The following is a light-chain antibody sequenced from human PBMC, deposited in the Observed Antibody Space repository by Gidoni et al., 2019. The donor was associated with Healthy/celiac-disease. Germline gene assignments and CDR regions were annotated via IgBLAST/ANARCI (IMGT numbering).Light chain of an antibody. CDR3: QQYYSLPLT. Sequence: IVMTQSPDSRAVSLGERATINCKSSQSVLYTSNNKNYLAWYQHKPGQPPKLLIYWASTRECGVPDRFSGSGSGTDFTLTISSLQAEDVAVYYCQQYYSLPLTFGGGTKVEIK. V-gene: IGKV4-1*01. CDR1: QSVLYTSNNKNY. J-gene: IGKJ4*01. CDR2: WAS.